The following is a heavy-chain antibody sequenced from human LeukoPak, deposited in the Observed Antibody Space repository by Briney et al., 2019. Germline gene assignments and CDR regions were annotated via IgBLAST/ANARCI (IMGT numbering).Heavy chain of an antibody. V-gene: IGHV1-24*01. J-gene: IGHJ4*02. CDR3: ATPPFKYSSGWPHGGY. CDR2: FDPEDGET. Sequence: ASVKVSCKVSGYTLTELSMHWVRQAPGKGLEWMGGFDPEDGETIYAQKFQGRVTMTEDTSTDTAYMELSSLRSEDTAVYYCATPPFKYSSGWPHGGYWGQGTLVTVSS. CDR1: GYTLTELS. D-gene: IGHD6-19*01.